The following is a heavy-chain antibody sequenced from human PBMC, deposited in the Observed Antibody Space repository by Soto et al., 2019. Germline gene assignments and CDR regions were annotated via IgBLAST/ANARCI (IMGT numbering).Heavy chain of an antibody. Sequence: GGSLRLSCAASGFTFSSYAMSWVRQAPGKGLEWVSAISGSGGSTYYADSVKGRFTISRDNSKNTPYLQMNSLRAEDTAVYYCARDLHPKLYYYGMDVWGQGTTVTVSS. CDR2: ISGSGGST. J-gene: IGHJ6*02. CDR3: ARDLHPKLYYYGMDV. V-gene: IGHV3-23*01. CDR1: GFTFSSYA.